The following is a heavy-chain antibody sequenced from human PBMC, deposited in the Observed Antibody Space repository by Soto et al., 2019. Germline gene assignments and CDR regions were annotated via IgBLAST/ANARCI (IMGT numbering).Heavy chain of an antibody. J-gene: IGHJ6*02. V-gene: IGHV1-69*06. CDR1: GGTFNNYV. CDR2: IIPIFGTA. CDR3: AGSAAGTGRVYYYYGMDV. D-gene: IGHD6-13*01. Sequence: QVQLVQSGAEVKKPGSSVKVSCKASGGTFNNYVINWVRQAPGQGLEWMGGIIPIFGTANYAQKFQGRVTITADKSTSTAYMELNSLRSEDTAVYYCAGSAAGTGRVYYYYGMDVWGQGTTVTVSS.